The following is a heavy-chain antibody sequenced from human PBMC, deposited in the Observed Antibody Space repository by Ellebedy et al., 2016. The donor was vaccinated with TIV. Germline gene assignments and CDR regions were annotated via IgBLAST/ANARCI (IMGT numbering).Heavy chain of an antibody. Sequence: AASVKVSCKASGYTFTTYAIHWVRQAPGQGLEWMGWLSAYNGNTNYAHKLQGRVTMTTDTSTSTAYMELRSLRSDDTAVYYYARDQEPSLGGSCHFDYWGQGTLVTVSS. J-gene: IGHJ4*02. CDR3: ARDQEPSLGGSCHFDY. D-gene: IGHD2-15*01. V-gene: IGHV1-18*01. CDR2: LSAYNGNT. CDR1: GYTFTTYA.